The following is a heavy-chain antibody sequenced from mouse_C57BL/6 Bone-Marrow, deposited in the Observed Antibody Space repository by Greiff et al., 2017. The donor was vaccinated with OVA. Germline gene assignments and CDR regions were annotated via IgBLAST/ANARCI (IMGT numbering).Heavy chain of an antibody. V-gene: IGHV1-81*01. D-gene: IGHD1-1*01. CDR3: TRGHYYGSSYDYFDY. Sequence: VQLQQSGAELARPGASVKLSCKASGYTFTSYGISWVKQRTGQGLEWIGEIYPRSGNTYYNEKFKGKATLTADKSSSTAYMELRSLTSEDSAVYFGTRGHYYGSSYDYFDYWGQGTTLTVSS. J-gene: IGHJ2*01. CDR2: IYPRSGNT. CDR1: GYTFTSYG.